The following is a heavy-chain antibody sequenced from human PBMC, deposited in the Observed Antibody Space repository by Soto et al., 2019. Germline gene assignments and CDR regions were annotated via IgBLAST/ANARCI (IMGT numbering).Heavy chain of an antibody. Sequence: QVQLVQSGAEVKKPGASVKVSCKASGYTFTGYYMHWVRQAPGQGLEWMGWINPNSGGTNYAQKFQGRVTMTRDTSISTAYMELSRLRSDDTAVYYCARGGDLWFGELRSGMDVWGQGTTVTVSS. V-gene: IGHV1-2*02. CDR2: INPNSGGT. D-gene: IGHD3-10*01. CDR3: ARGGDLWFGELRSGMDV. J-gene: IGHJ6*02. CDR1: GYTFTGYY.